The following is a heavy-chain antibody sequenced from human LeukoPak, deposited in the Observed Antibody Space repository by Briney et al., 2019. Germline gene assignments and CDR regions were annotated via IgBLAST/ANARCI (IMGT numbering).Heavy chain of an antibody. V-gene: IGHV3-11*04. CDR3: ARDGEYYYDSSGYYAIDY. J-gene: IGHJ4*02. CDR1: GFTFSDYY. D-gene: IGHD3-22*01. Sequence: GGSLRLSCAASGFTFSDYYMSWIRQAPGKGLEWVSYTSPGGSTIYYADSVKGRFAISRDNAKNSLFLQMNSLRAEDTAVYYCARDGEYYYDSSGYYAIDYWGQGTLVSVSS. CDR2: TSPGGSTI.